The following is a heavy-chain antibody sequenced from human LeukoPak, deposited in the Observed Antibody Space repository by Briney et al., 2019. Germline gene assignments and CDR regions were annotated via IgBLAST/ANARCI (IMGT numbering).Heavy chain of an antibody. CDR2: IYYSGST. CDR1: ARSISSYY. V-gene: IGHV4-59*01. Sequence: PSQTLSLTCTLSARSISSYYWSWIRQPPGNGLEWNGYIYYSGSTNYSPSLKGRVTISVDTSKNQFSLKLSSVTAADTAVYYWARGLAAAGTSYFDYWGQGTLVTVSS. CDR3: ARGLAAAGTSYFDY. D-gene: IGHD6-13*01. J-gene: IGHJ4*02.